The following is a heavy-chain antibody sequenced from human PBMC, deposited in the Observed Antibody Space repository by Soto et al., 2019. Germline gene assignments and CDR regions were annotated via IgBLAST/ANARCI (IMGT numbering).Heavy chain of an antibody. Sequence: GGSLRLSCAASGFSFSDYYMTWIRQAPGKGLEWLSYISESSTYTKYADSVKGRFTISRDNAENSVYLQMNSLRAEDTALYYCAKDILAGVLVPAAMGYYYYYGMDVWGQGTTVTVSS. J-gene: IGHJ6*02. CDR1: GFSFSDYY. D-gene: IGHD2-2*01. CDR2: ISESSTYT. CDR3: AKDILAGVLVPAAMGYYYYYGMDV. V-gene: IGHV3-11*05.